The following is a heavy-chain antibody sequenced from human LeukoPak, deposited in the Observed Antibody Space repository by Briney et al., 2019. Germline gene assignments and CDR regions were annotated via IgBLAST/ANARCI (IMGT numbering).Heavy chain of an antibody. CDR1: GGSISSYY. CDR2: IYYSGST. CDR3: ARHPPPLGVRRFDP. J-gene: IGHJ5*02. Sequence: PSETLSLTCTVSGGSISSYYWSWIRQPPGKGPEWIGYIYYSGSTNYNPSLKSRVTISVDTSKNQFSLKLSSVTAADTAVYYCARHPPPLGVRRFDPWGQGTLVTVSS. D-gene: IGHD1-26*01. V-gene: IGHV4-59*08.